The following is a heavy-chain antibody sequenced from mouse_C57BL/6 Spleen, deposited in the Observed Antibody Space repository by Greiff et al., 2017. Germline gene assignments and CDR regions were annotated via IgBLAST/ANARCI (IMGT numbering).Heavy chain of an antibody. J-gene: IGHJ3*01. Sequence: VQLQQSGAELVKPGASVKISCKASGYAFSSYWMNWVKQRPGKGLEWIGQIYPGDGDTNYNGKFKGKATLTADKSSSTAYMQLSSLTSEDSAVYFCASKPTYYGSSGAWFAYWGQGTLVTVSA. CDR1: GYAFSSYW. CDR2: IYPGDGDT. D-gene: IGHD1-1*01. CDR3: ASKPTYYGSSGAWFAY. V-gene: IGHV1-80*01.